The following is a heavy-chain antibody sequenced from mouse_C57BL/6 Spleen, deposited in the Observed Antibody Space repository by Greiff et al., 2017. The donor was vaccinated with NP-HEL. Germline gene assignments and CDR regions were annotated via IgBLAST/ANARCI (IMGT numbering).Heavy chain of an antibody. CDR1: GFNITDDY. Sequence: VQLQQSGAELVRPGASVKLSCTASGFNITDDYMHWVKQRPEQGLEWIGWIDPENGDTEYASKFQGKATIRADTSSNTAYLQLSSLTSEDTAVYYCTVITTVVARDFDYWGQGTTLTVSS. J-gene: IGHJ2*01. CDR2: IDPENGDT. V-gene: IGHV14-4*01. D-gene: IGHD1-1*01. CDR3: TVITTVVARDFDY.